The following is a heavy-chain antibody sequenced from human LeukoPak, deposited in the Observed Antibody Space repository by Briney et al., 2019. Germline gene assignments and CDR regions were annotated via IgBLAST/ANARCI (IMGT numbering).Heavy chain of an antibody. Sequence: ASVKVSCKASGYTFTGYYMHWVRQAPGQGLEWMGWISAYNGNTNYAQKLQGRVTMTTDTSTSTAYMELRSLRSDDTAVYYCARAIGYYGSGSYYAYNWFDPWGQGTLVTVSS. D-gene: IGHD3-10*01. CDR2: ISAYNGNT. V-gene: IGHV1-18*04. CDR3: ARAIGYYGSGSYYAYNWFDP. CDR1: GYTFTGYY. J-gene: IGHJ5*02.